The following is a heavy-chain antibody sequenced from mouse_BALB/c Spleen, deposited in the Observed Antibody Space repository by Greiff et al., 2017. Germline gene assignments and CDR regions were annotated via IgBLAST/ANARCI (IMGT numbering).Heavy chain of an antibody. D-gene: IGHD1-2*01. J-gene: IGHJ3*01. CDR1: GFTFSSYA. CDR3: ARRTTATTWFAY. V-gene: IGHV5-6-5*01. Sequence: DVKLVESGGGLVKPGGSLKLSCAASGFTFSSYAMSWVRQTPEKRLEWVASISSGGSTYYPDSVKGRFTISRDNARNILYLQMSSLRSEDTAMYYCARRTTATTWFAYWGQGTLVTVSA. CDR2: ISSGGST.